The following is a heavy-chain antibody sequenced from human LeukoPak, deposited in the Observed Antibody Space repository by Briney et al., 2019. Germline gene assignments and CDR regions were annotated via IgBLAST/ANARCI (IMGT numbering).Heavy chain of an antibody. Sequence: PSETLSLTCTVSGGSFSSGSYYWSWIRQPPGKGLEWIGYIYYSGSANYNPPLKSRVTISVDTSKNQFSLKLSSVTAADTAVYYCAGQISGYPYYFDYWGQGTLVTVSS. CDR3: AGQISGYPYYFDY. CDR2: IYYSGSA. J-gene: IGHJ4*02. D-gene: IGHD5-12*01. V-gene: IGHV4-61*01. CDR1: GGSFSSGSYY.